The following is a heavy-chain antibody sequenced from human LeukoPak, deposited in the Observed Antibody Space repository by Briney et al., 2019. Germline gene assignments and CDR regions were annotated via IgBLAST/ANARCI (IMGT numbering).Heavy chain of an antibody. CDR1: GFTFNNAW. CDR2: IKSKNVGGTT. CDR3: TSHAAFDP. J-gene: IGHJ5*02. Sequence: TGGSLRLSCAASGFTFNNAWMNWVRQAPGKGLEWVGRIKSKNVGGTTDYAAPVKGRFTISRDDSKNTAYLQMNSLKIEDTAVYYCTSHAAFDPWGQGTLVTVSS. V-gene: IGHV3-15*01.